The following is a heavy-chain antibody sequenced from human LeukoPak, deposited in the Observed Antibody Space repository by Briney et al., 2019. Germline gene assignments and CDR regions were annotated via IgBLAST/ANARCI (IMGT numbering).Heavy chain of an antibody. CDR3: VKEGGNYGYYLDS. V-gene: IGHV3-23*01. J-gene: IGHJ4*02. CDR2: MSGSGGST. D-gene: IGHD1-7*01. CDR1: GFTFSSYA. Sequence: GGSLRLSCAASGFTFSSYAMSWVRQAPGKGLEWVSAMSGSGGSTYYIDSVKGRFTISRDNPKNTLYLQMNGLRAEDTALYYFVKEGGNYGYYLDSWGQGSRVTVPS.